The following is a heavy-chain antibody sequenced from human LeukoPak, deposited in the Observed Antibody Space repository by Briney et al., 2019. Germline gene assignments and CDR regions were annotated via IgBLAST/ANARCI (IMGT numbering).Heavy chain of an antibody. CDR3: AIGGA. CDR2: ISYDGSNK. J-gene: IGHJ5*02. Sequence: PGRSLRLSCAASGFTFSSYGMHWVRQAPGKGLEWVAVISYDGSNKYYTDSVKGRFTISRDNSKNTLYLQMNSLRAEDTAVYYCAIGGAWGQGTLVTVSS. V-gene: IGHV3-30*03. CDR1: GFTFSSYG. D-gene: IGHD3-10*01.